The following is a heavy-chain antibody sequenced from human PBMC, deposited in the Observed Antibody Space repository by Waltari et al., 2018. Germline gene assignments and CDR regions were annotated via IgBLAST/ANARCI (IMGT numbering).Heavy chain of an antibody. CDR1: ACPPSPYF. CDR3: ANYGQVPAPNADY. CDR2: ISGHADGT. Sequence: EVQLLESGGGLVQPGGSLRLSCAASACPPSPYFISWVRQAPGKGLEVVSTISGHADGTRYADSVKGRFTISRDNSKNTLYLQMNSLRAEDTAVYHCANYGQVPAPNADYWGQGTLVTVSS. V-gene: IGHV3-23*01. J-gene: IGHJ4*02. D-gene: IGHD2-2*01.